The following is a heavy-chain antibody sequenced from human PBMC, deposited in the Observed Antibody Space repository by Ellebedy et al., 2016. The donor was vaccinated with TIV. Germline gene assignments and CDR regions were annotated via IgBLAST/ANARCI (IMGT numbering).Heavy chain of an antibody. V-gene: IGHV4-59*08. CDR2: LSYSGST. J-gene: IGHJ4*02. D-gene: IGHD5-18*01. CDR1: GDSITNYF. Sequence: MPSETLSLTCTVSGDSITNYFWSWIRQPPGKGLEWIAYLSYSGSTDYNPSLKSRVTMSVNTSSNQFSLKLSSVTAADTAVYYCARHSRNNYGYFAAPREYYYDYWGQGTLVTVSS. CDR3: ARHSRNNYGYFAAPREYYYDY.